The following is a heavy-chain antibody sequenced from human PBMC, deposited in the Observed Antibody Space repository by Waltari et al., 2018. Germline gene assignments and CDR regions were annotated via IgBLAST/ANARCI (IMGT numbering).Heavy chain of an antibody. J-gene: IGHJ2*01. CDR1: GGSFSGYY. V-gene: IGHV4-34*01. D-gene: IGHD3-16*02. CDR3: ARVHYDYVWGSYRPNSRPSTRYFDL. Sequence: QVQLQQWGAGLLKPSETLSLTCAVYGGSFSGYYWSWIRQPPGKGLEWIGDINHSGSTNYNPSLKSRVTISVDTSKNQFSLKLGAVTAADTAVYYCARVHYDYVWGSYRPNSRPSTRYFDLWGRGTLVTVSS. CDR2: INHSGST.